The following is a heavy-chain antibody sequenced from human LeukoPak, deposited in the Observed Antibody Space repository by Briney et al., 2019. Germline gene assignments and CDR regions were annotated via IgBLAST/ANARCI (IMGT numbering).Heavy chain of an antibody. J-gene: IGHJ4*02. Sequence: GGSLRLSCAASGFTVSSNYMSWVRQPPGKGLEWVSVIYSAGSTFYADSVKGRFTISRDNSKNMVHLQMNSLRAEDTAVYYCARDRAYTYGYAYYFENWGQGTLVTVSS. CDR1: GFTVSSNY. V-gene: IGHV3-66*01. CDR2: IYSAGST. D-gene: IGHD5-18*01. CDR3: ARDRAYTYGYAYYFEN.